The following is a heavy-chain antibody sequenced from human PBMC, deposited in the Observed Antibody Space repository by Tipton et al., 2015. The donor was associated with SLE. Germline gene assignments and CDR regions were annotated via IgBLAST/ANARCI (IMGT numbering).Heavy chain of an antibody. CDR2: IYYSGST. CDR3: ARHANFDFDH. J-gene: IGHJ4*02. V-gene: IGHV4-59*08. CDR1: GDSMSSYY. Sequence: TLSLTCTVSGDSMSSYYWSWIRQPPGKGLEWIGYIYYSGSTIYNPSLKSRVTTSLDTSKNQFSLKLSSVTAADTAVYYCARHANFDFDHWGQGTLVNVSS.